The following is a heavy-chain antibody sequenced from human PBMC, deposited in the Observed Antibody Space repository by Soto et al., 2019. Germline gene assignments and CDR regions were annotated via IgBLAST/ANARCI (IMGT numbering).Heavy chain of an antibody. Sequence: QVHLVESGGGVAQPGRSLRLSCAASGFTFSSYGMHWVRQAPGKGLEWVAIISYDGSLKYYADSVKGRFTIYRDNSKSALYLQMNSLRPEDTAVYYCAKDFKVSWSYYGSLNYYYGMDVWGQGTTVIVSS. J-gene: IGHJ6*02. D-gene: IGHD3-10*01. CDR2: ISYDGSLK. CDR3: AKDFKVSWSYYGSLNYYYGMDV. CDR1: GFTFSSYG. V-gene: IGHV3-30*18.